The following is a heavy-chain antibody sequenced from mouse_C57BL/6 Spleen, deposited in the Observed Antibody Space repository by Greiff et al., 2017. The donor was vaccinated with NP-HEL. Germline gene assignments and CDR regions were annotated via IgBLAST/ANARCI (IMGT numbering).Heavy chain of an antibody. J-gene: IGHJ4*01. CDR2: INPNNGGT. Sequence: EVQLQQSGPELVKPGASVKISCKASGYTFTDYYMNWVKQSHGKSLEWIGDINPNNGGTSYNQKFKGKATLTVDKSSSTAYMELRSLTSEDSAVYYCARHLPHYYAMDYWGQGTSVTVSS. CDR1: GYTFTDYY. CDR3: ARHLPHYYAMDY. D-gene: IGHD5-1*01. V-gene: IGHV1-26*01.